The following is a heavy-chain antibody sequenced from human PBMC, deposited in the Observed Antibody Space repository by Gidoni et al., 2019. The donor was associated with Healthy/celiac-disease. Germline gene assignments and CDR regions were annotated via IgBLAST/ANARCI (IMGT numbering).Heavy chain of an antibody. CDR3: AKDQCLSGGSCYSDY. Sequence: EVQLLESGGGLVQPGGSLRLSCAASGFTFSSYAMRWVRQAPGKGLGWVSAISGRGGSTYYADSVKGRFTISRDNSKNTLYLQMNSLRAEVTAVYYCAKDQCLSGGSCYSDYWGQGTLVTVSS. CDR2: ISGRGGST. D-gene: IGHD2-15*01. J-gene: IGHJ4*02. V-gene: IGHV3-23*01. CDR1: GFTFSSYA.